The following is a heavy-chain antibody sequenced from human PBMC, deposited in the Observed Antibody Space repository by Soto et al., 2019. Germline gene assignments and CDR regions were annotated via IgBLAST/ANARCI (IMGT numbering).Heavy chain of an antibody. CDR1: GGSISSSSYY. D-gene: IGHD6-13*01. V-gene: IGHV4-39*01. J-gene: IGHJ5*02. Sequence: PSETLSLTCTVSGGSISSSSYYWGWIRPPPGKGLEWIGSIYYSGSTYYNPSLKSRVTISVDTSKNQFSLKLSSVTAADTAVYYCARRRYSSSWLNNWFDPWGQGTLVTVSS. CDR2: IYYSGST. CDR3: ARRRYSSSWLNNWFDP.